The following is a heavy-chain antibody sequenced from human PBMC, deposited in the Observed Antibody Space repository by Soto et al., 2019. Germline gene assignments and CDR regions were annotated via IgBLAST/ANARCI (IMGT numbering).Heavy chain of an antibody. D-gene: IGHD7-27*01. CDR1: GFSFSISP. Sequence: PGGSLRLSCAASGFSFSISPMHWVRQAPGKGPEWVALISYDGTNKFYADSVKGRFTISRDNCKSTLYLQVDSLRPEDAAVYYCARDPKTSGGQHWAFNYFDSWGQGTLVTVSS. CDR3: ARDPKTSGGQHWAFNYFDS. J-gene: IGHJ4*02. CDR2: ISYDGTNK. V-gene: IGHV3-30-3*01.